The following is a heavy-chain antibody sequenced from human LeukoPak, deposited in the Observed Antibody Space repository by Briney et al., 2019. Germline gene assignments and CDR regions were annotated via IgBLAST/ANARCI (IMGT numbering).Heavy chain of an antibody. J-gene: IGHJ4*02. Sequence: GGSLRLSCVASGFTFGTFAMNWVRQAPGKGLEWVSTISETGRSTYYADSVKGQFTISRDNSKNTLHLQMNSLRAEDTAVYYCAKDRGYSYGISEYWGQGTLVTVSS. CDR3: AKDRGYSYGISEY. D-gene: IGHD5-18*01. CDR1: GFTFGTFA. V-gene: IGHV3-23*01. CDR2: ISETGRST.